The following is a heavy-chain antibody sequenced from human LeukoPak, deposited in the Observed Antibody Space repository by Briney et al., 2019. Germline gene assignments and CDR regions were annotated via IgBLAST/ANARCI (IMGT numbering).Heavy chain of an antibody. V-gene: IGHV5-51*01. CDR1: GSILTTHW. J-gene: IGHJ4*02. Sequence: GASLQISCRISGSILTTHWVAWVRQLPGKGLEWLGMMYPADSDTRYSPSLEGQLTMSADKSLSTVYLQWRSLKASDSGIYYCARLNFDSSSDYWGQGTLVTVSS. D-gene: IGHD3-9*01. CDR3: ARLNFDSSSDY. CDR2: MYPADSDT.